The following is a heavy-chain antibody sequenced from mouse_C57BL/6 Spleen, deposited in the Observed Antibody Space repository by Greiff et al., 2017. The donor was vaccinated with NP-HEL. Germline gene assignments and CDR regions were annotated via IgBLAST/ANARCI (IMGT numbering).Heavy chain of an antibody. CDR1: GYTFTDYE. Sequence: QVQLQQSGAELVRPGASVTLSCKASGYTFTDYEMHWVKQTPVHGLEWIGAIDPETGGTAYNQKFKGKAILTADKSSSTAYMELRSLTSEDSAVYYCIYYYGSSLYYYAMDYWGQGTSVTVSS. CDR3: IYYYGSSLYYYAMDY. J-gene: IGHJ4*01. CDR2: IDPETGGT. D-gene: IGHD1-1*01. V-gene: IGHV1-15*01.